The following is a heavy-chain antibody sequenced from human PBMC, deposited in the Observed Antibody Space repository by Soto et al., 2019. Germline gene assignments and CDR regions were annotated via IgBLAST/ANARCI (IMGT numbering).Heavy chain of an antibody. V-gene: IGHV3-7*01. CDR2: IKQDGSEK. CDR1: GFTFSSYW. D-gene: IGHD1-7*01. Sequence: LRLSCAASGFTFSSYWMSWVRQAPGKGLEWVANIKQDGSEKYYVDSVKGRFTISRDNAKNSLYLQMSSLRAEDTAVYYCARDLAYNWNYNWFDAWGEGPLVTVSS. CDR3: ARDLAYNWNYNWFDA. J-gene: IGHJ5*02.